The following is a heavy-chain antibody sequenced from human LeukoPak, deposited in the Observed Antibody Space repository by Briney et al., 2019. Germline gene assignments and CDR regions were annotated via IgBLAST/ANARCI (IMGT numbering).Heavy chain of an antibody. V-gene: IGHV4-34*01. CDR1: GGSFSGCY. Sequence: SETLSLTCAVYGGSFSGCYWSWIRQPPGKGLEWIGEINHSGSTNYNPSLKSRVTISVDTSKNQFSLKLSSVTAADTAVYYCARGDGYNYYYYYYMDVWGKGTTVTVSS. CDR2: INHSGST. D-gene: IGHD5-24*01. CDR3: ARGDGYNYYYYYYMDV. J-gene: IGHJ6*03.